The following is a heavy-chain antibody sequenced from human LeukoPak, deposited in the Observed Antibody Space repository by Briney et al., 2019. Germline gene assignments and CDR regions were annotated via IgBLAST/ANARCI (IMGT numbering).Heavy chain of an antibody. CDR1: GFTFSSYS. CDR2: ISSSSSYI. CDR3: AREEVAAGSSGAFDI. D-gene: IGHD2-15*01. V-gene: IGHV3-21*01. J-gene: IGHJ3*02. Sequence: GGSLRFSCAASGFTFSSYSMNWVRQAPGKGLEWVSSISSSSSYIYYADSVKGRFTISRDNAKNSLYLQMNSLRAEDTAVYYCAREEVAAGSSGAFDIWGQGTMVTVSS.